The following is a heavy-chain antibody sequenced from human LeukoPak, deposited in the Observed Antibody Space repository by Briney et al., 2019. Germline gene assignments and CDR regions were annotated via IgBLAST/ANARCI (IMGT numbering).Heavy chain of an antibody. CDR3: ARGLLAAGTRWYYYGMDV. Sequence: PSETLSLTCTVSGGSISSYYWSWIRQPAGKGLEWIGRIYTSGSTNYNPSLKSRVTMSVDTSKNQFSLKLSSVTAADTAVYYCARGLLAAGTRWYYYGMDVWGQGTTVTVSS. J-gene: IGHJ6*02. V-gene: IGHV4-4*07. CDR2: IYTSGST. D-gene: IGHD6-13*01. CDR1: GGSISSYY.